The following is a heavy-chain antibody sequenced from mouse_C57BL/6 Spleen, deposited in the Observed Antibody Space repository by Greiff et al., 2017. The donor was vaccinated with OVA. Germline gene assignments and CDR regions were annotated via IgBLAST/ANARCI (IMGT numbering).Heavy chain of an antibody. J-gene: IGHJ4*01. CDR2: IYPGSGST. CDR1: GYTFTSYW. D-gene: IGHD2-4*01. V-gene: IGHV1-55*01. CDR3: ARGDDYHYAMDY. Sequence: VQLQQPGAELVKPGASVKMSCKASGYTFTSYWITWVKQRPGQGLAWIGDIYPGSGSTNYNEKFKSKATLTVDTSSSTAYMQLSSLTSEDSAVYYCARGDDYHYAMDYWGQGTSVTVSS.